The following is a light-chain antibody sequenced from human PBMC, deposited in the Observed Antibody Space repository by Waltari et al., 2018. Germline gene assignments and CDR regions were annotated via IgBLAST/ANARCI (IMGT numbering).Light chain of an antibody. V-gene: IGKV4-1*01. J-gene: IGKJ2*01. Sequence: DIVMTQSPDTLAVSLGERATINCTSSLTLLYSSNRKNYLAWYQQRPGQPPQLLIYWASTRKSGVPDCFTGIGSGTHFTLAISSLQAEDVATYHCQQYCTTPPTFGQGTKLEI. CDR3: QQYCTTPPT. CDR1: LTLLYSSNRKNY. CDR2: WAS.